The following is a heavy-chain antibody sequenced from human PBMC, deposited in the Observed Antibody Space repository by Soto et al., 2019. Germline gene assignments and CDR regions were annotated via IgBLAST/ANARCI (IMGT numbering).Heavy chain of an antibody. Sequence: GGSLRLSCAASGFTFSSYAMSWVRQAPGKGLEWVSAISGSGGSTYYADSVKGRFTISRDNSKNTLYLQMNSLRAEDTAVYYCAKDGPRYCSGGSCYFDYWGQGTLVTSPQ. CDR3: AKDGPRYCSGGSCYFDY. V-gene: IGHV3-23*01. J-gene: IGHJ4*02. CDR1: GFTFSSYA. CDR2: ISGSGGST. D-gene: IGHD2-15*01.